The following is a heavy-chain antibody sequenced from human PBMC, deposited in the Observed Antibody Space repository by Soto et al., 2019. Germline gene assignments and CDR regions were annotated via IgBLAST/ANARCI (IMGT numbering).Heavy chain of an antibody. J-gene: IGHJ4*02. CDR1: GYTFTSYT. V-gene: IGHV1-18*04. CDR3: ARVHVWETVVVPSATNFDY. D-gene: IGHD2-2*01. Sequence: ASGNVSCEASGYTFTSYTITWVRQVPGQGLEWMGWISVYNGNTNYAQKLQGRVTMTTDTRTSTAYMELRSLTSGDTAVYYCARVHVWETVVVPSATNFDYWGQGTLVTVSS. CDR2: ISVYNGNT.